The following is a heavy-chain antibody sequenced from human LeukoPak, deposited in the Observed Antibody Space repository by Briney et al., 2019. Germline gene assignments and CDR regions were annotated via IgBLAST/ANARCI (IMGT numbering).Heavy chain of an antibody. V-gene: IGHV3-64*01. D-gene: IGHD2-2*01. CDR3: GVSSSGY. CDR1: GFTFSSDA. J-gene: IGHJ4*02. Sequence: GGSLRLSCAASGFTFSSDAMRWVRQAPGKGLVFVSAVSSNVGGTYTAKSVKGRFTISRDNSKKTLYLQMGSIRAEDMAVYVCGVSSSGYWGQGTLVTVSS. CDR2: VSSNVGGT.